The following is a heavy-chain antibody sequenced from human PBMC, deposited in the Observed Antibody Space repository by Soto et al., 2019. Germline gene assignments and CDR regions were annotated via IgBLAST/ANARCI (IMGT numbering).Heavy chain of an antibody. CDR1: GFTFSSYA. CDR2: ISYDGSNK. CDR3: ARGRFDSSGYYDSFDI. Sequence: GGSLRLSCAASGFTFSSYAMHWVRQAPGKGLEWVAVISYDGSNKYYADSVKGRFTISRDNSENTLYLQMNSLRAEDTAVYYCARGRFDSSGYYDSFDIWGQGTMVTVSS. D-gene: IGHD3-22*01. J-gene: IGHJ3*02. V-gene: IGHV3-30*04.